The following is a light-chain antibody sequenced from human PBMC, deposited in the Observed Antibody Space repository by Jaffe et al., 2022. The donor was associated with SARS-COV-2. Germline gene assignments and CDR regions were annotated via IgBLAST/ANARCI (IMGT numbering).Light chain of an antibody. Sequence: DIQLTQSPSTLSACVGDRVTITCRASQNVGGSLAWYQQCPGKAPKLLIFKASSLEGGVPSRFSGSASGTEFTLTISSLQPDDFATYYCQQYNSYPLTFGGGTKVEIK. CDR3: QQYNSYPLT. V-gene: IGKV1-5*03. CDR2: KAS. CDR1: QNVGGS. J-gene: IGKJ4*01.